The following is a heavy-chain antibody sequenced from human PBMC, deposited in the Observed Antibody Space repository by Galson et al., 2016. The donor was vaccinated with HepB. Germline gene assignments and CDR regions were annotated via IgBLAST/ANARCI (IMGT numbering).Heavy chain of an antibody. CDR1: GFTFRDSF. V-gene: IGHV3-49*04. D-gene: IGHD3-22*01. CDR2: ITRTDHGGTT. Sequence: SLRLSCATSGFTFRDSFMNWVRLGPGQGLEWIASITRTDHGGTTEYAASVKGRFTISRDDSKSIAYLQMNSLKTEDTALYYCTRGHYEAYWGQGTLVTVSS. CDR3: TRGHYEAY. J-gene: IGHJ4*02.